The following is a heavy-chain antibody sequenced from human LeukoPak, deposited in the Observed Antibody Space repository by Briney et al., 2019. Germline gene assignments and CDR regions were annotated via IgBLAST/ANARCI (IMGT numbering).Heavy chain of an antibody. J-gene: IGHJ4*02. D-gene: IGHD3-22*01. CDR3: ARGRDSRGYQYKGFDC. CDR2: IWTDGVT. V-gene: IGHV4-61*02. CDR1: GGSISSGGYS. Sequence: PSEILSLTCAVSGGSISSGGYSWSWIRQPAGKGLEWIGRIWTDGVTSYNPSLKSRVTISLDTSKNQFSLRLSSVTAADTAVYYCARGRDSRGYQYKGFDCWGQGTLVTVSS.